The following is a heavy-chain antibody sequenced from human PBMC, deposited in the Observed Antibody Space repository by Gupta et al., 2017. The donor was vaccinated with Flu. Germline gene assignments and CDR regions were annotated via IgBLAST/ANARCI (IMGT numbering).Heavy chain of an antibody. Sequence: EVELVESGGGLVQPGGSLRLSCSASGFTFSTCAMHWVRQAPGKGLEYVSSISGNGSQTYDGDSVKGRFTISRDNSKNALHLQMSSLRAEDTAVYYCLKQRVATPWGIFEYWGQGILVSVS. D-gene: IGHD2-15*01. J-gene: IGHJ4*02. CDR1: GFTFSTCA. CDR2: ISGNGSQT. V-gene: IGHV3-64D*06. CDR3: LKQRVATPWGIFEY.